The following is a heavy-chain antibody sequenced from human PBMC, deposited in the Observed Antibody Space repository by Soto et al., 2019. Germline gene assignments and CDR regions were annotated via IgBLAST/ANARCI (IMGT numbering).Heavy chain of an antibody. V-gene: IGHV4-30-4*01. CDR2: IYYTGST. CDR1: GGSSSSGNIY. D-gene: IGHD3-10*01. Sequence: QVQLQESGPGVVRPSQILSLTCTVSGGSSSSGNIYCSWIRQPPGKGLEWIGYIYYTGSTYYNPSLTSRVTISVNPSKNQFSLTLTSVTAADTAIYYCARVTMVRGVMADYWGQGTLVTVSS. CDR3: ARVTMVRGVMADY. J-gene: IGHJ4*02.